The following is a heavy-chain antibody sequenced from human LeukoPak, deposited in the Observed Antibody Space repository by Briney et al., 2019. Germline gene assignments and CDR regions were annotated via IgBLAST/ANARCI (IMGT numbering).Heavy chain of an antibody. D-gene: IGHD1-26*01. Sequence: PSQTLSLTCTVSGGSISSGNYYWSWIRQPAGKGLEWIGYIYHSGSTYYNPSLKSRVTISVDRSKNQFSLKLSSVTAADTAVYYCARDRKVGSYFDYWGQGTLVTVSS. CDR1: GGSISSGNYY. CDR3: ARDRKVGSYFDY. CDR2: IYHSGST. J-gene: IGHJ4*02. V-gene: IGHV4-30-2*01.